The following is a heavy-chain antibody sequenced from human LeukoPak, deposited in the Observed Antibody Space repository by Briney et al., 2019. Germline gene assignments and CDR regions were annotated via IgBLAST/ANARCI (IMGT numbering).Heavy chain of an antibody. CDR3: GREDRIVLGNDAFDV. CDR1: GFTVSHYW. V-gene: IGHV3-74*01. J-gene: IGHJ3*01. CDR2: ISGDGRTI. D-gene: IGHD2-8*01. Sequence: PGGSLRLSCAASGFTVSHYWMNWVGQAPGKGLVWISRISGDGRTISYADSVKGRFTISRDNAKNTLSLQMNNLRGEDTAVYYCGREDRIVLGNDAFDVWGQGTMVTVSS.